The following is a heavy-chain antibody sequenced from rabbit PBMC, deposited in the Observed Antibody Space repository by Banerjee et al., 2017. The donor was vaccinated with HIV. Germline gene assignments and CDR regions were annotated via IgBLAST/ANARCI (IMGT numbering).Heavy chain of an antibody. CDR2: IDAGSAGTS. CDR3: ETSSSGYRYGMDL. D-gene: IGHD1-1*01. J-gene: IGHJ6*01. CDR1: GFSFSVSDY. Sequence: QEQLEESGGGLVKPGASLTLTCTASGFSFSVSDYMCWVRQAPGKGLEWIACIDAGSAGTSYYASWAKGRFTISKTSSTTVTLQMTSLTAADTATYFCETSSSGYRYGMDLWGPGTLVTVS. V-gene: IGHV1S45*01.